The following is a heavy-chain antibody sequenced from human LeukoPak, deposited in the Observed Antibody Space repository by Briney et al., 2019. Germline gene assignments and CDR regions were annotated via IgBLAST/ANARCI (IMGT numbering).Heavy chain of an antibody. CDR2: IRGSGDRK. J-gene: IGHJ3*02. V-gene: IGHV3-23*01. Sequence: GGSLRLSCAASGFTFSSYAMYWVRQGPREGLEWVSIIRGSGDRKYYADSGKGPFTISRDKSKNTLVLQMNSPRADDTAVYYCAKDVRWRAFDIWGEGTMVTVSS. CDR1: GFTFSSYA. CDR3: AKDVRWRAFDI. D-gene: IGHD5-24*01.